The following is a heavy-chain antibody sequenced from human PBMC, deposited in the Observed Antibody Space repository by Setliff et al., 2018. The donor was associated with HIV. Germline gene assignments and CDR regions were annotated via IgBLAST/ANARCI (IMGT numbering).Heavy chain of an antibody. CDR3: ARTTILQESFDL. CDR2: IYTSGST. J-gene: IGHJ3*01. V-gene: IGHV4-4*07. Sequence: TLSLTCPVSGGSITSFYWNWIRQPAGRGLEWIGRIYTSGSTNYSPSLKSRVSMSVDTSRNQLSLRLTSVTAADTAVYFCARTTILQESFDLWGQGTMVTVSS. D-gene: IGHD1-1*01. CDR1: GGSITSFY.